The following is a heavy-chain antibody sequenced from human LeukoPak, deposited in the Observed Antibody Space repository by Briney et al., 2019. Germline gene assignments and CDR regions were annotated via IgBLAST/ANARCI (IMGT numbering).Heavy chain of an antibody. CDR1: GFTFSSYA. J-gene: IGHJ4*02. CDR3: ARDYRGNSWGLFDY. V-gene: IGHV3-30-3*01. CDR2: ISYDGSNK. D-gene: IGHD4-23*01. Sequence: SGGSLRLSCAASGFTFSSYAMHWVRQAPGKGLEWVAVISYDGSNKYYADSVKGRFTISRDNSKNTLYLQMNSLRAEDTAVYYCARDYRGNSWGLFDYWGQGTLVTVSS.